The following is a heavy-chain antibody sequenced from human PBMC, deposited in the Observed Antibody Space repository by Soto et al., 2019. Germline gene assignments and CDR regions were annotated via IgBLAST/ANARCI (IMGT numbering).Heavy chain of an antibody. CDR2: IYYSGGT. V-gene: IGHV4-31*03. CDR1: GGSISRGGYY. Sequence: QVQLQESGPGLVKPSQTLSLTCTVSGGSISRGGYYWSWIRQHPGKGLEWIGYIYYSGGTYYNPSLKSRVTISVDTSENQFSLGLSSVTAADTAVYYCARKDSGYADYMDVWGKGTTVTVSS. CDR3: ARKDSGYADYMDV. J-gene: IGHJ6*03. D-gene: IGHD5-12*01.